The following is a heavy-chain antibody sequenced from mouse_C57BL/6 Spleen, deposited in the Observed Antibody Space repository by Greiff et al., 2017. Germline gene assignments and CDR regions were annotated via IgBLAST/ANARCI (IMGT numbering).Heavy chain of an antibody. J-gene: IGHJ1*03. Sequence: EVQLQQSGAELVKPGASVKLSCTASGFNIKDYYMHWVKQRTEQGLEWIGMIDPEDGETKYAPKFQGKATITADTSSNPAYLQLSSLTSEDTDVYYFARAPNYGSSYEGYFDVWGTGTTVTVSS. CDR3: ARAPNYGSSYEGYFDV. CDR2: IDPEDGET. V-gene: IGHV14-2*01. CDR1: GFNIKDYY. D-gene: IGHD1-1*01.